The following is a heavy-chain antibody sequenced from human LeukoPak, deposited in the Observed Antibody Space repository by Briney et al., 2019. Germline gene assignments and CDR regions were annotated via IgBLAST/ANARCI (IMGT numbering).Heavy chain of an antibody. CDR1: GYTFTGYG. J-gene: IGHJ4*02. CDR2: ISAYNGNT. CDR3: ASSYSSCWPDY. D-gene: IGHD6-19*01. V-gene: IGHV1-18*01. Sequence: ASVKVSCKASGYTFTGYGINWVRQAPGQGLEWMGWISAYNGNTNYAQKLQGRVTITTDTSTNTAYMELRSLRSDDTAVYYCASSYSSCWPDYWGQGTLVTVSS.